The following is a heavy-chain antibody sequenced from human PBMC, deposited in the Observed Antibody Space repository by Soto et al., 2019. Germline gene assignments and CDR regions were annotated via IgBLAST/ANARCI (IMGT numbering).Heavy chain of an antibody. Sequence: PSETLSLTCTVSGGSVSSGSYYWSWIRQPPGKGLEWIGYIYYSGSTNYNPSLKSRVTISVDTSKNQFSLKLSSVAAADTAVYYCAREVAALNNWFDPWGQGTLVTVSS. CDR3: AREVAALNNWFDP. D-gene: IGHD6-6*01. CDR1: GGSVSSGSYY. CDR2: IYYSGST. V-gene: IGHV4-61*01. J-gene: IGHJ5*02.